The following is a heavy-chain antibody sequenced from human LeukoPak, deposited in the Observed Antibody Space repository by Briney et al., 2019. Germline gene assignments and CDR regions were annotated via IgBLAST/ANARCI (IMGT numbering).Heavy chain of an antibody. J-gene: IGHJ4*02. CDR3: ARGKEKWLDHFDY. CDR1: GFTFSRYG. V-gene: IGHV3-48*02. D-gene: IGHD6-19*01. CDR2: ISTTSSTI. Sequence: PVGSLRHSCAASGFTFSRYGMNGVRQAPGKGLEWVSYISTTSSTIYYADSVKGRFTMSRDNAKSSLYLQMDSLRDEDTAVYYCARGKEKWLDHFDYWGQGSVVTVSS.